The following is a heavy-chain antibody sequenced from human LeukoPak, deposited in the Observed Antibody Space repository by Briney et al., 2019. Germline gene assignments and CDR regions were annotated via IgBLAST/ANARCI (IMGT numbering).Heavy chain of an antibody. CDR1: GYTFTSHY. V-gene: IGHV1-46*01. J-gene: IGHJ6*03. CDR2: INPSGGGT. CDR3: ARYYFFYMDV. Sequence: ASVKVSCKSSGYTFTSHYMHWVRQAPGQGLEWMGIINPSGGGTSYAQKLQGRVTMTRDTSTSTVYMELSSLRSDDTALYYCARYYFFYMDVWGKRTTVT.